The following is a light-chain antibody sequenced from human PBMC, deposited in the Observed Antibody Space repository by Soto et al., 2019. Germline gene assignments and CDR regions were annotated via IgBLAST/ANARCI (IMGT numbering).Light chain of an antibody. CDR1: QSVSNNY. CDR2: STS. V-gene: IGKV3-20*01. CDR3: QHYDSLPIT. J-gene: IGKJ5*01. Sequence: EIVLTQSPDTLSLSPWERATLSCRASQSVSNNYLAWYQQKPGQTPRLLIYSTSARATGIPDRFSGSGSGTDFTLTISRLDPEDFAVFYCQHYDSLPITFGQGTRLEIK.